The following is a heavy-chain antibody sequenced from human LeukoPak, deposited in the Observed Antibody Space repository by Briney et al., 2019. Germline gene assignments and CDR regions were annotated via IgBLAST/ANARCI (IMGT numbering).Heavy chain of an antibody. CDR1: GYTFTTYD. V-gene: IGHV1-8*03. J-gene: IGHJ4*02. Sequence: ASVKVSCKASGYTFTTYDITWVRQATGQGLEWMGWMNPNSGNTAYAQKFQGRVTITRNTSISTAYMELSSLRSEDTAVYYCARDGRTGTTGYYFDYWGQGTLVTVSS. CDR3: ARDGRTGTTGYYFDY. CDR2: MNPNSGNT. D-gene: IGHD1-7*01.